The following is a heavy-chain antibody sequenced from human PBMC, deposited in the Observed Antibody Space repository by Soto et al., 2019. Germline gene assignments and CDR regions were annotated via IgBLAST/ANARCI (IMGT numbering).Heavy chain of an antibody. CDR1: GGSVSSGSNY. D-gene: IGHD1-26*01. Sequence: SETLSLTCTVSGGSVSSGSNYWSWIRQPPGKGLEWLGYIYYSGSTNYSPSLKSRVTMSVDTSKNQFSLKVNSVTAADTAVYYCARAGHSGSYYFDYWGQGILVTVSS. CDR3: ARAGHSGSYYFDY. V-gene: IGHV4-61*01. CDR2: IYYSGST. J-gene: IGHJ4*02.